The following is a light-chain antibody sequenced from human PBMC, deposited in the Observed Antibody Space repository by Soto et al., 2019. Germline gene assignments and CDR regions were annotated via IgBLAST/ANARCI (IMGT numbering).Light chain of an antibody. V-gene: IGKV1-5*01. CDR2: DAS. CDR1: QTISSW. Sequence: DIQMTQSPSTLSASVGDRVTITCRASQTISSWLAWYQQKPGKATKRLIYDASSLESGVPSRFSGSGSGTEFTLTISSLQPDDFATYYCQQYSTFGPGTKVDIK. CDR3: QQYST. J-gene: IGKJ3*01.